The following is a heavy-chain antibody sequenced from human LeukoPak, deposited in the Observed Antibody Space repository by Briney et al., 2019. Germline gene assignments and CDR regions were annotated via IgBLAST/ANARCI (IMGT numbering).Heavy chain of an antibody. D-gene: IGHD2-15*01. CDR1: GGSISSYY. CDR3: AREYCSGGSCYLGWFDP. J-gene: IGHJ5*02. Sequence: SSETLSLTCTVSGGSISSYYWSWIRQPAGKGLEWIGRIYTSGSTNYNPSLKSRVTMSVDTSRNQFSLKLSSVTAADTAVYYCAREYCSGGSCYLGWFDPWGQGTLVTVSP. V-gene: IGHV4-4*07. CDR2: IYTSGST.